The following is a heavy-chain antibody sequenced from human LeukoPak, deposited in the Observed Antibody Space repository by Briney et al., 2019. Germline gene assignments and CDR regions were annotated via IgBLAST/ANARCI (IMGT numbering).Heavy chain of an antibody. D-gene: IGHD6-19*01. CDR2: IYTSGST. CDR1: GGSISSYY. J-gene: IGHJ3*02. Sequence: SETLSLTCTVSGGSISSYYWSWIRQPAGKGLEWIGRIYTSGSTNYNPSPKSRVTMSVDTSKNQFSLKLSSVTAADTAVYYCARDLASSGWLPDAFDIWGQGTMVTASS. V-gene: IGHV4-4*07. CDR3: ARDLASSGWLPDAFDI.